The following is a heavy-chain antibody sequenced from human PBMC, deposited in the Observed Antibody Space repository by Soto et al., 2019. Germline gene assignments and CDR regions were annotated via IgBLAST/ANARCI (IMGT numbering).Heavy chain of an antibody. CDR3: ARALPEIRMMEGGSFDP. Sequence: AQVKVSCKASAYTFTDYYIHWVRQAPGQGLEWMGWINPNSGGSYFAQKFLGRVTMTRDTSITTAYMELSRLRSDDTAVYYCARALPEIRMMEGGSFDPWGQGTVVTVSS. CDR2: INPNSGGS. V-gene: IGHV1-2*02. D-gene: IGHD1-1*01. CDR1: AYTFTDYY. J-gene: IGHJ5*02.